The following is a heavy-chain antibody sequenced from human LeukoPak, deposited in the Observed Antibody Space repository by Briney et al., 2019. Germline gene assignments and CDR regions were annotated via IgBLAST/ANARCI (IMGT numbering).Heavy chain of an antibody. J-gene: IGHJ6*03. D-gene: IGHD6-6*01. V-gene: IGHV1-2*02. CDR3: ARDLVGLGSRSSSSGRLYYYYYMDV. CDR2: INPNSGGT. CDR1: GYTFTGYY. Sequence: ASVKVSCKASGYTFTGYYMHWVRQAPGQGLEWMGWINPNSGGTNYAQKFQGRVTMTRDTFISTASMELSRLRSDDTAVYYCARDLVGLGSRSSSSGRLYYYYYMDVWGKGTTVTVSS.